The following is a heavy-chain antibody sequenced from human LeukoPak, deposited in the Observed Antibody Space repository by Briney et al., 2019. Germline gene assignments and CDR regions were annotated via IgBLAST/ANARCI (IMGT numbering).Heavy chain of an antibody. J-gene: IGHJ3*02. D-gene: IGHD6-6*01. CDR1: GYTFTGYY. V-gene: IGHV1-2*02. CDR2: INPNSGGT. Sequence: GESLKISCKGSGYTFTGYYMHWVRQAPGQGLEWMGWINPNSGGTNYAQKFQGRVTMTRDTSISTAYMELSRLRSDDTAVYYCARVLIAARHNAFDIWGQGTMVTVSS. CDR3: ARVLIAARHNAFDI.